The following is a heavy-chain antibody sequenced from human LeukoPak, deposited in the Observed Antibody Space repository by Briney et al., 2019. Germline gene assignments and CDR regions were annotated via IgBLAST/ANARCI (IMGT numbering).Heavy chain of an antibody. J-gene: IGHJ4*02. CDR1: GGSISSYY. Sequence: PSETLSLTCTVSGGSISSYYWSWIRQPPGKGLEWIGYIYYSGSTNYNPSLKSRVTISVDTSKNQFSLKLSSVTAVDMAVYYCARMYYYDSSGYYYGRPYYFDYWGQGTLVTVSS. D-gene: IGHD3-22*01. CDR2: IYYSGST. V-gene: IGHV4-59*01. CDR3: ARMYYYDSSGYYYGRPYYFDY.